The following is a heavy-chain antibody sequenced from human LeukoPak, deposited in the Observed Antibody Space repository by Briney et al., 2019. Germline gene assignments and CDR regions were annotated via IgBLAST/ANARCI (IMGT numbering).Heavy chain of an antibody. D-gene: IGHD6-13*01. CDR1: GFTFSSYS. CDR2: ISSSSSYI. J-gene: IGHJ4*02. CDR3: ARDSYSSSWHWQPDY. V-gene: IGHV3-21*01. Sequence: GGSLRLSCAASGFTFSSYSMNWVRQAPGKGLEWVSSISSSSSYIYYADSVKGRFTISRDNAKNSLYLQMNSLRAEDTAVYYCARDSYSSSWHWQPDYWGQGTLVTVSS.